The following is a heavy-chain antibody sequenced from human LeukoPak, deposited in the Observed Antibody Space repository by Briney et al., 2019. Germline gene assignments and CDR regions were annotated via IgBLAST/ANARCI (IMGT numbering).Heavy chain of an antibody. CDR1: GFTFSSYG. D-gene: IGHD2-2*01. CDR2: ISYGGSNK. Sequence: GGSLRLSCAASGFTFSSYGMHWVRQAPGKGLEWVAVISYGGSNKYYADSVKGRFTISRDNSKNTLYLQMNSLRAEDTAVYYCAKSPPPYCSSTSCYGGSWFDPWGQGTLVTVSS. J-gene: IGHJ5*02. CDR3: AKSPPPYCSSTSCYGGSWFDP. V-gene: IGHV3-30*18.